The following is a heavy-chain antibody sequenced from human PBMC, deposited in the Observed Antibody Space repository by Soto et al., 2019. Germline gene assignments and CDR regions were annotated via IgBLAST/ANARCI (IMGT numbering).Heavy chain of an antibody. Sequence: GGSLRLSCAASGFTFSSYGMHWVRQAPGKGLEWVAVISYDGSNKYYADSVNGRFTISRDNSKNTLYLQLNSLRAEDTAVYYCAKDRGDCSGGSCYYFDYWGQRTLDTVSS. CDR1: GFTFSSYG. CDR3: AKDRGDCSGGSCYYFDY. D-gene: IGHD2-15*01. V-gene: IGHV3-30*18. CDR2: ISYDGSNK. J-gene: IGHJ4*02.